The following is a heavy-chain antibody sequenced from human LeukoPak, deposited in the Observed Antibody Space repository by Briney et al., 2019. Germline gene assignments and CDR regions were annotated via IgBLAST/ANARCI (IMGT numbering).Heavy chain of an antibody. CDR1: GFTFSSYG. Sequence: GGSLRLSCAASGFTFSSYGMSWVRQSPGKGLEWVSALSGSGDTTYYADSVKGRFSISRDNSKKTLYLQLSSLRAEDTAVYYCAKWGGYCSSTSCYLFYWGQGTLVTVSS. V-gene: IGHV3-23*01. J-gene: IGHJ4*02. CDR2: LSGSGDTT. D-gene: IGHD2-2*01. CDR3: AKWGGYCSSTSCYLFY.